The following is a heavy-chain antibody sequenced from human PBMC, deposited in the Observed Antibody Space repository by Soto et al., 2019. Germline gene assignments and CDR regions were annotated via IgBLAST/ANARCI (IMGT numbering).Heavy chain of an antibody. CDR2: INPNSGGT. CDR1: GYTFTGYY. CDR3: ARAGSSTRAPFDY. J-gene: IGHJ4*02. Sequence: AASVKVSCKASGYTFTGYYMHWVRQAPGQGLEWMGWINPNSGGTNYAQKFQGRVTMTRDTSISTAYMELSRLRSDDTAVYYCARAGSSTRAPFDYWGQGSLVTVSS. D-gene: IGHD6-6*01. V-gene: IGHV1-2*02.